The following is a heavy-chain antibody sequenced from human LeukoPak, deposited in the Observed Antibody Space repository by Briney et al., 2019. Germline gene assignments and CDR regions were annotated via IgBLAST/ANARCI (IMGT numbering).Heavy chain of an antibody. D-gene: IGHD4/OR15-4a*01. J-gene: IGHJ6*03. CDR1: GYTFTSYD. Sequence: ASVKVSCKASGYTFTSYDINWVRQATGQGLEWMGWMNPNSGNTGYAQKFQGRVTITRNTSISTAYMELSSLRSEDTAVYYGARYGGPTYYYYYYMDVWGKGTTVTVSS. CDR3: ARYGGPTYYYYYYMDV. V-gene: IGHV1-8*03. CDR2: MNPNSGNT.